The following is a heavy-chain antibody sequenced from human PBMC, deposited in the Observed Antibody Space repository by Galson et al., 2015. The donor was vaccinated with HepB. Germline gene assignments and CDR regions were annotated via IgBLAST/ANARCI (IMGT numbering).Heavy chain of an antibody. Sequence: SLRLSCAASGFTFTDYSMSWIRQAPGKGLEWVSYISGSGSTNIFYANSVKGRFTISRDNAKNSVYLQMSSLRAEDTAVYYCARATLTWFDPWGQGTLVTVSS. J-gene: IGHJ5*02. CDR2: ISGSGSTNI. D-gene: IGHD2/OR15-2a*01. V-gene: IGHV3-11*01. CDR3: ARATLTWFDP. CDR1: GFTFTDYS.